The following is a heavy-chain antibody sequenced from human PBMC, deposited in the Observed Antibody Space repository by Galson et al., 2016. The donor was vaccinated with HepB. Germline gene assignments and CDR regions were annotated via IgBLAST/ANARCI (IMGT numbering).Heavy chain of an antibody. D-gene: IGHD2-15*01. CDR1: GGSFSRHY. CDR3: ARDWDIVVVVAASHYGMDV. V-gene: IGHV4-34*01. J-gene: IGHJ6*02. Sequence: SETLSLTCAVYGGSFSRHYWNWIRQTPGKGLEWIGEINPSGSTNYNPSLKSRVTISVDTSKNQFSLRLRSVTAADTAVYYCARDWDIVVVVAASHYGMDVWGQGTTVTVSS. CDR2: INPSGST.